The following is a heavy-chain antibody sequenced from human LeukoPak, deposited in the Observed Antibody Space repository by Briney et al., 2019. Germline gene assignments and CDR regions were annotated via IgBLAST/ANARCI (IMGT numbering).Heavy chain of an antibody. Sequence: SETLSLTCTVSGVSISSSNSYWGWIRQPPGKGLEWIGSIYHSGSTYYNPSLKSRVTISVDTSKNQFSLKLSSVTAADTAVYYCARVYYGDYPPYYYYYYMDVWGKGTTVTVSS. D-gene: IGHD4-17*01. J-gene: IGHJ6*03. CDR2: IYHSGST. CDR3: ARVYYGDYPPYYYYYYMDV. CDR1: GVSISSSNSY. V-gene: IGHV4-39*07.